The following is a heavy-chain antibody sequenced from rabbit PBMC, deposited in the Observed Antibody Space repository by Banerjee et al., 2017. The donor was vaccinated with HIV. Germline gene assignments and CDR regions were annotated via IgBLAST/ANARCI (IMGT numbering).Heavy chain of an antibody. CDR1: GFSFSYNY. CDR3: ARSYDGKDYFMTRLDL. J-gene: IGHJ6*01. Sequence: QSLEESGGDLVKPGASLTLTCTASGFSFSYNYMCWVRQAPGKGLEWIACIYTGDGATYYATWAKGRFTISKTSSTTVTLQMTSLTAADTATYFCARSYDGKDYFMTRLDLWGPGTLVTVS. V-gene: IGHV1S40*01. CDR2: IYTGDGAT. D-gene: IGHD4-2*01.